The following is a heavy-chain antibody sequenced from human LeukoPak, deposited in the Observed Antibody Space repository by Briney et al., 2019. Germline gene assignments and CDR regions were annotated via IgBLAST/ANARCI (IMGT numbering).Heavy chain of an antibody. D-gene: IGHD6-13*01. CDR2: INSDGSST. J-gene: IGHJ4*02. V-gene: IGHV3-74*01. CDR1: GFTFSSYW. CDR3: ARGIAAPGRDY. Sequence: GGSLRLSCAVSGFTFSSYWMHWVRQAPGKGLVWVSRINSDGSSTIYADSVKGRFSISRDNAKNTLYLQMNSLRAEDTAVYYCARGIAAPGRDYWGQGTLVTVSS.